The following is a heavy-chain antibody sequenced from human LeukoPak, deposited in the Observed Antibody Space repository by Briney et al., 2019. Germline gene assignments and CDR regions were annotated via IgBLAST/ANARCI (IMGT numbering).Heavy chain of an antibody. CDR3: ANYYYDSSGYLQG. Sequence: PGGSLRLSCAASGFTFNSYAMNWVRQAPGKGLEWVSAISGSGGSTYYADSVKGRFTISRDNSKNTLYLQMNSLRAEDTAVYYCANYYYDSSGYLQGWGQGTLVTVSS. D-gene: IGHD3-22*01. CDR1: GFTFNSYA. CDR2: ISGSGGST. J-gene: IGHJ4*02. V-gene: IGHV3-23*01.